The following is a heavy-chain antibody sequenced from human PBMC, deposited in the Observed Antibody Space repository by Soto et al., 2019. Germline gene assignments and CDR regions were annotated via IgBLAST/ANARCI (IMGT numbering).Heavy chain of an antibody. CDR1: GGSISSSSYY. CDR2: IYYSGST. D-gene: IGHD3-3*01. Sequence: SETLSLTCTVSGGSISSSSYYWGWLRQPPGQGLEWIGSIYYSGSTYYNPSLKSRVTISVDTSKNQFSLKMSSVTAADTAVYYCATMSDFGVVIDLRGFDPWGQGTLVTVSS. J-gene: IGHJ5*02. V-gene: IGHV4-39*01. CDR3: ATMSDFGVVIDLRGFDP.